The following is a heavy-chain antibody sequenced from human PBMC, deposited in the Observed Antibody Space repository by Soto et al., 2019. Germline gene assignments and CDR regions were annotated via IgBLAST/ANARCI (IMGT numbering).Heavy chain of an antibody. CDR2: IIPIFGTA. CDR1: GGTFSSYA. Sequence: GASVKVSCKASGGTFSSYAISWVRQAPGQGLEWMGGIIPIFGTANYAQKFQGRVTITADESTSTAYMELSSLRSEDTAVYYCTRGPPRVQWFDPWGLGTLVTVS. J-gene: IGHJ5*02. CDR3: TRGPPRVQWFDP. V-gene: IGHV1-69*13.